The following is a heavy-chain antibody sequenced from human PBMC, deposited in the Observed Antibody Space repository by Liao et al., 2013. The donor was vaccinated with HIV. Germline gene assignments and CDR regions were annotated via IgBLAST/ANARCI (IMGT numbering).Heavy chain of an antibody. J-gene: IGHJ6*03. Sequence: QVQLQESGPGLVKPSETLSLTCLVSGDSISSHYWSWVRQPAGKGLEWIGRIYGSGSTNSNPSLESRLTMAIDTSKSQFSLKLNSVTAADTAVYFCVRHHTPHAEFAIGPAGVMAVWGNGTAVTVSS. V-gene: IGHV4-4*07. D-gene: IGHD2-15*01. CDR3: VRHHTPHAEFAIGPAGVMAV. CDR1: GDSISSHY. CDR2: IYGSGST.